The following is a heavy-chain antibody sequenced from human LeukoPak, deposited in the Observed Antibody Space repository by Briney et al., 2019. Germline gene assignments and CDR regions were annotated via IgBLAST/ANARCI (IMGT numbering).Heavy chain of an antibody. V-gene: IGHV1-3*01. CDR2: INAGNGNT. J-gene: IGHJ4*02. D-gene: IGHD6-19*01. Sequence: ASMKVSCKASGYTFTSYAMHWVRQAPGQRLEWMGWINAGNGNTKYSQKFQGRVTITRDTSASTAYMELSSLRSEDTAVYYCARVSSSGWSYYFDYWGQGTLVTVSS. CDR1: GYTFTSYA. CDR3: ARVSSSGWSYYFDY.